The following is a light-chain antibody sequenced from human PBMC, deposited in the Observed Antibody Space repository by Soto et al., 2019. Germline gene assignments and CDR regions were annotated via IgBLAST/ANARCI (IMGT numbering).Light chain of an antibody. CDR2: GAS. CDR1: QSVSSSY. CDR3: QQYGSSPLT. J-gene: IGKJ4*01. Sequence: EIVLTQSPGTLSLSPGERATLSCRASQSVSSSYLGWYQQKPGQAPRLLISGASSRATGIPDRFSGSGSGTDFTLTISRLELEDFAVYYCQQYGSSPLTFGGGTKVEIK. V-gene: IGKV3-20*01.